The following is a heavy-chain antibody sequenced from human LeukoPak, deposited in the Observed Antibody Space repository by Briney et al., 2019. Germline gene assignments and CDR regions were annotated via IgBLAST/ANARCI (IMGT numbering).Heavy chain of an antibody. CDR3: ARGVGPRYFDL. CDR2: INPNSVGT. V-gene: IGHV1-2*02. J-gene: IGHJ2*01. CDR1: GYTFTGYY. Sequence: ASVKVSCKASGYTFTGYYMHWVRQAPGQGLEWMGWINPNSVGTNYAQKFQGRVTMTRDTSISTAYMELSRLRSDDTAVYYCARGVGPRYFDLWGRGTLVTVSS. D-gene: IGHD1-26*01.